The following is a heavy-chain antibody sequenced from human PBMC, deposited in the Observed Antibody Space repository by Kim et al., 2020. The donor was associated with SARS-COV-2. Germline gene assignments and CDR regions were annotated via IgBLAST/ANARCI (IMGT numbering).Heavy chain of an antibody. Sequence: SETLSLTCAVYGGSFSGYYWSWIRQPPGKGLEWIGEINHSGSTNYNPSLKSRVTISVDTSKNQFSLKLSSVTAADTAVYYCARGGSSGYYYGSGSYTPVLYWGQGTLVTVSS. J-gene: IGHJ4*02. V-gene: IGHV4-34*01. CDR3: ARGGSSGYYYGSGSYTPVLY. CDR1: GGSFSGYY. D-gene: IGHD3-10*01. CDR2: INHSGST.